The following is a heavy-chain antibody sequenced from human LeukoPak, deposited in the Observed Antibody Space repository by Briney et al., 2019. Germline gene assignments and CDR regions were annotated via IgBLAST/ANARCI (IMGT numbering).Heavy chain of an antibody. J-gene: IGHJ4*02. Sequence: PSETLSLTCTVSGGSISGYYWSWIRQPPGKGLEWIGYIHYSGSTNYNPSLKSRVTISVDTSKNQFSLSLTSVTAADTAVYYCARRSGYSSSAFDYWGQGTLVTVSS. V-gene: IGHV4-59*08. D-gene: IGHD6-13*01. CDR1: GGSISGYY. CDR3: ARRSGYSSSAFDY. CDR2: IHYSGST.